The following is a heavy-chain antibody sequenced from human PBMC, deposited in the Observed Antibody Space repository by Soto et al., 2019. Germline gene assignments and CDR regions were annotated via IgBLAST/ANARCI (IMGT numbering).Heavy chain of an antibody. J-gene: IGHJ5*02. V-gene: IGHV1-8*01. CDR2: MNPNSGNT. D-gene: IGHD3-10*01. CDR1: GYIFTSYD. Sequence: QVQLVQSGAEVKKPGASVKVSCKASGYIFTSYDINWVRQATGQGLEWMGWMNPNSGNTGYAQKFQGRVTMTRNTXXTTAYMELSSLRSEDTAVYYCALTATGPGTDWFDPWGQGTLVTVSS. CDR3: ALTATGPGTDWFDP.